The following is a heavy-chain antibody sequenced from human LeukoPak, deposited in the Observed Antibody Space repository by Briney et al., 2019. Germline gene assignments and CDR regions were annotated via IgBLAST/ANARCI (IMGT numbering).Heavy chain of an antibody. Sequence: PSETLSLTCTVSGGSISNYYWSWIRQPPGKGLEWIGYIYYSGSTNYNPSLKSRVTISVDTSKNQFSLKLSSVTAADTAVYYCARAVWFGELPYNYFDYWGQGTLVTVSS. CDR1: GGSISNYY. CDR2: IYYSGST. CDR3: ARAVWFGELPYNYFDY. J-gene: IGHJ4*02. D-gene: IGHD3-10*01. V-gene: IGHV4-59*08.